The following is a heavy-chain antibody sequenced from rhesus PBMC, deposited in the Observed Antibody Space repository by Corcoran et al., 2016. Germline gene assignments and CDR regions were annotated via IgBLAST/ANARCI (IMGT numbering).Heavy chain of an antibody. V-gene: IGHV4-173*01. CDR2: ISGSGDNT. Sequence: QLQLQELGPGLVKPSETLSLTCAVSGGSISSDYWGWLRQPPGKGLGWIGRISGSGDNTDYNPSLKSRVTISTDTSRNQFSRELSSVTAADTAVYYCARRHSGTSYYFDIWGPGTPITISS. CDR3: ARRHSGTSYYFDI. D-gene: IGHD6-25*01. CDR1: GGSISSDY. J-gene: IGHJ2*01.